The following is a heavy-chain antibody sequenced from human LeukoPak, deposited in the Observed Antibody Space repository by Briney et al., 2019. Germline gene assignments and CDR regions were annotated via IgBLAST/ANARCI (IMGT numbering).Heavy chain of an antibody. Sequence: PGGSLRLSCIASGFSFSSYAMSWVRQAPGKGLEWVSGISGSGGSGGSTYYADSVKGRFTISRDNSKNTLYLQMNSLKTEDTAVYYCTTPPVAYCGGDCYSPLNDYWGQGTLVTVSS. CDR1: GFSFSSYA. D-gene: IGHD2-21*02. J-gene: IGHJ4*02. V-gene: IGHV3-23*01. CDR3: TTPPVAYCGGDCYSPLNDY. CDR2: ISGSGGSGGST.